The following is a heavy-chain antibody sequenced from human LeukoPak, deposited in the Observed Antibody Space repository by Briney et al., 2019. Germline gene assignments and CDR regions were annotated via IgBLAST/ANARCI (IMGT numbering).Heavy chain of an antibody. CDR2: INPYSGGT. CDR3: ALNSYESSGFDAFDI. J-gene: IGHJ3*02. V-gene: IGHV1-2*02. Sequence: ASVKVSFKASGYTFTGYYIHWVRQAPGQGLEWMGWINPYSGGTNYAQKFQGRVTLTRDTSITTAYMELSRLRSDDTAVYYCALNSYESSGFDAFDIWGQGTMVTVSS. D-gene: IGHD3-22*01. CDR1: GYTFTGYY.